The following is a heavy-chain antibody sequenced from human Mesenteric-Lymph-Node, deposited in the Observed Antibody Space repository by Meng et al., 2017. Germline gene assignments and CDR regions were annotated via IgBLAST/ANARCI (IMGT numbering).Heavy chain of an antibody. CDR1: GGSVSSSGYY. J-gene: IGHJ4*02. CDR2: IYHSGST. CDR3: ARVGRSVDY. Sequence: QVQLQESGPRPVRPSETLSLTCTVSGGSVSSSGYYWSWIRQPPGKGLEWIGYIYHSGSTNSNPSLKSRVSISIDTSKNQFSLNLNSVTAADTAVYYCARVGRSVDYWGQGTLVTVSS. D-gene: IGHD2-15*01. V-gene: IGHV4-61*08.